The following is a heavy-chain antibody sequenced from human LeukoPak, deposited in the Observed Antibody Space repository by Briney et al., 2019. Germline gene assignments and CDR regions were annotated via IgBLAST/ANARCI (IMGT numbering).Heavy chain of an antibody. CDR3: VRDWEWKAARNLFDP. Sequence: ASVKVSCKASGCTFINYCISWVRQARGQGLEWMGWTSRDSVNTYYAQKFLGRVIMTTDISTTTAYMELRSLRPDDTAVYYCVRDWEWKAARNLFDPWGQGTRVTVSS. V-gene: IGHV1-18*01. J-gene: IGHJ5*02. CDR1: GCTFINYC. D-gene: IGHD6-6*01. CDR2: TSRDSVNT.